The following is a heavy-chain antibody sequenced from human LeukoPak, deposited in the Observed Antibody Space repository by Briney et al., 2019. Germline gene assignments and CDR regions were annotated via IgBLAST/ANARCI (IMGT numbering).Heavy chain of an antibody. CDR2: IKNDGTVK. V-gene: IGHV3-7*01. Sequence: GGFLRPSCAASGFTFSYHWMTWVRQAPGKGLEWVANIKNDGTVKNYVDSVKGRFTISRDNAKNSLYLQMNSLRAEDTGVYYCAKDSYSKGDYWGQGVLVTVSS. D-gene: IGHD5-18*01. CDR3: AKDSYSKGDY. J-gene: IGHJ4*02. CDR1: GFTFSYHW.